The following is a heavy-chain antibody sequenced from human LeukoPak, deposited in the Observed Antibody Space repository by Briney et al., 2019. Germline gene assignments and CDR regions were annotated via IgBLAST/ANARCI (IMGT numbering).Heavy chain of an antibody. V-gene: IGHV3-7*03. J-gene: IGHJ6*04. CDR2: IKQDGSEK. Sequence: GGTLRLSCAASGFTFRSYWMSWVRQAPGKGLEWVANIKQDGSEKYYVDAVKGRFTISRDNAKNSLYLQMNSLRAEDTAVYYCARAPPRRLLWFGMDVWGKGTTVTVSS. CDR1: GFTFRSYW. CDR3: ARAPPRRLLWFGMDV. D-gene: IGHD3-10*01.